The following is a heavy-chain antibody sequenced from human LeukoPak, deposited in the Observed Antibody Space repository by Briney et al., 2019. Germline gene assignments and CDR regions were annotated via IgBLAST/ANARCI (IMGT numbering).Heavy chain of an antibody. CDR1: GGSISNNY. V-gene: IGHV4-59*08. Sequence: SETLSLTCTVSGGSISNNYWTWIRQPPGKGLEYIGYIYYTGGTNYNPSLKSRVTISVDTSENQFSLKLSSVTAADTAVYFCAKYGGSGWVIDYWGQGTLVTVSS. D-gene: IGHD6-19*01. CDR3: AKYGGSGWVIDY. J-gene: IGHJ4*02. CDR2: IYYTGGT.